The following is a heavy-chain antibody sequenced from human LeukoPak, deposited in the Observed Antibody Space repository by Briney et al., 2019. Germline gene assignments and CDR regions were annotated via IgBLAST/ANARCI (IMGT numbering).Heavy chain of an antibody. Sequence: PSGTLSLTCTVSGGSITSYYWSWIRQPPGKGLEWIGYSHYSGSNDNNPSLTSRLTISRDTFKSQFSLKLTSVSAADTAVYYGVLGRGWLIDYWGQGTLVTVSS. CDR3: VLGRGWLIDY. J-gene: IGHJ4*02. V-gene: IGHV4-59*01. D-gene: IGHD6-19*01. CDR1: GGSITSYY. CDR2: SHYSGSN.